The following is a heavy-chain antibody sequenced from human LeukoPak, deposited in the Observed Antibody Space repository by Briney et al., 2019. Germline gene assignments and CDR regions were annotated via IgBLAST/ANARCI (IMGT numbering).Heavy chain of an antibody. J-gene: IGHJ4*02. Sequence: SETLSHTCTVSGGSISSYYWSWIRQPPGKGLEWIGYIYYSGSTNYNPSLKSRVTISVDTSKNQFSLKLSSVTAADTAVYYCARAGTTGFYFDYWGQGTLVTVSS. D-gene: IGHD1-1*01. CDR2: IYYSGST. V-gene: IGHV4-59*08. CDR1: GGSISSYY. CDR3: ARAGTTGFYFDY.